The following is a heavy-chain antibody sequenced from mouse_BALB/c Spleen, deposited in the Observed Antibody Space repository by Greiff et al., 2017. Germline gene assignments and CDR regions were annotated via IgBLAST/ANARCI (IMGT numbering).Heavy chain of an antibody. Sequence: VQLKESGAELVKPGASVKLSCTASGFNIKDTYMHWVKQRPEQGLEWIGRIDPANGNTKYDPKFQGKATITADTSSNTAYLQLSSLTSEDTAVYYCALYYLYYFDYWGQGTTLTVSS. V-gene: IGHV14-3*02. D-gene: IGHD1-1*01. CDR2: IDPANGNT. J-gene: IGHJ2*01. CDR3: ALYYLYYFDY. CDR1: GFNIKDTY.